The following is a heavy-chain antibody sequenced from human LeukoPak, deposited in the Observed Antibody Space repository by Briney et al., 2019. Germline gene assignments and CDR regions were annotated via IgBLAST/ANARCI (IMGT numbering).Heavy chain of an antibody. Sequence: PGGSLRLSCAASGFTFSSYAMHWVRQAPGKGLEWVAVISYDGSNKYYADSVKGRFTISRDNSKNTLYLQMNSLRAEDTAVYYCASPDTDFDWLLTPPFDYWGQGTLVTVSS. V-gene: IGHV3-30-3*01. CDR1: GFTFSSYA. D-gene: IGHD3-9*01. CDR3: ASPDTDFDWLLTPPFDY. CDR2: ISYDGSNK. J-gene: IGHJ4*02.